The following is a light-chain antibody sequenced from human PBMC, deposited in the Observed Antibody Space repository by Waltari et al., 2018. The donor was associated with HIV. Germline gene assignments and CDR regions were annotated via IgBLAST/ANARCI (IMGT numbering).Light chain of an antibody. J-gene: IGLJ2*01. CDR1: RSDFGLYGS. CDR3: TSYTANDTLL. V-gene: IGLV2-14*01. CDR2: EVT. Sequence: QSALTQPASVSGPPGQSITIPCTGTRSDFGLYGSISWYQQVPGKVPKVIIYEVTSRPSGVSNRFSGSKSGHTASLIISGLQAEDEGDYFCTSYTANDTLLFGGGTKVTVL.